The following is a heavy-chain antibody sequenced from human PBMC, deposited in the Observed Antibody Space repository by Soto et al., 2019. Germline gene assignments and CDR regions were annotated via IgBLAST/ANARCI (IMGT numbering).Heavy chain of an antibody. CDR1: GFAFSNSV. J-gene: IGHJ3*02. D-gene: IGHD6-19*01. Sequence: VQLLESGGGLVQPGGPLRLSCAASGFAFSNSVMAWVRQAPRQGLEWVSTIRTSDDATHYADSVKGRFTISKDRSKSIIYLQLNSLGGEDTAVYYCAKEGYSSGVSGAFDIWGQGTTVTVSS. CDR2: IRTSDDAT. V-gene: IGHV3-23*01. CDR3: AKEGYSSGVSGAFDI.